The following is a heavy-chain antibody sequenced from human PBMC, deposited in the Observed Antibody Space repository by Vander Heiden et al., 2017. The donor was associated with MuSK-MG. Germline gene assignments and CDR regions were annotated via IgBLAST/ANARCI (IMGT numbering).Heavy chain of an antibody. D-gene: IGHD2-21*01. CDR2: ISGSGGST. J-gene: IGHJ4*02. Sequence: EVQLLGSGGGLVQPGESLRLSCAASGFTYSSYAMSWVRQATGKGLEWVSAISGSGGSTYYADSVKGRCTISRDNSKNTLYLQMNSLRAEDTAVYYCAKPLLTYCGGDCPFDYWGQGTLVTVSS. CDR1: GFTYSSYA. CDR3: AKPLLTYCGGDCPFDY. V-gene: IGHV3-23*01.